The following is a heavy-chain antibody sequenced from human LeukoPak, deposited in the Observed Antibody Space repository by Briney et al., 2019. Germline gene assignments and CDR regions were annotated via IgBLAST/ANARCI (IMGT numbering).Heavy chain of an antibody. CDR2: IRYDGNNK. CDR1: GFTFSSYG. CDR3: AKAGVTGATVMYHFDY. D-gene: IGHD1-26*01. J-gene: IGHJ4*02. V-gene: IGHV3-30*02. Sequence: GGSLRLSCAASGFTFSSYGIHWVRQAPGKGLEWVAFIRYDGNNKYYTDSVKGRFTISRDNSKNTLYLHMDNLRGEDTAVYYCAKAGVTGATVMYHFDYWGQGTLVTVSS.